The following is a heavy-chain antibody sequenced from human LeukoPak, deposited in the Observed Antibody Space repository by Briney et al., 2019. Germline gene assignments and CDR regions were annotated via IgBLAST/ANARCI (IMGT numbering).Heavy chain of an antibody. J-gene: IGHJ4*02. V-gene: IGHV4-39*07. CDR3: ARDYDSSGKSFDY. D-gene: IGHD3-22*01. Sequence: PSETLSLTCTVSGGSISSSSYYWGWIRQPPGKGLEWIGSIYYSGSTYYNPSLKSRVTISVDTSKNQFSLKLSSVTGADRAVYYCARDYDSSGKSFDYWGQGTLVTVYS. CDR1: GGSISSSSYY. CDR2: IYYSGST.